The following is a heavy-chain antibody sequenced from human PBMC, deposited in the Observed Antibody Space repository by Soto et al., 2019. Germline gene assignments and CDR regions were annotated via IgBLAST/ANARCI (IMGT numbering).Heavy chain of an antibody. Sequence: GGSLRLSCAASGFTFSSYGMHWVRQAPGKGLEWVAVIWYDGSNKYYADSVKGRFTISRDNSKNTLYLQMNSLRAEDTAVYYCARETKRRVQSGSYKDFDYWGQGTLVTVSS. CDR3: ARETKRRVQSGSYKDFDY. CDR2: IWYDGSNK. V-gene: IGHV3-33*01. CDR1: GFTFSSYG. D-gene: IGHD1-26*01. J-gene: IGHJ4*02.